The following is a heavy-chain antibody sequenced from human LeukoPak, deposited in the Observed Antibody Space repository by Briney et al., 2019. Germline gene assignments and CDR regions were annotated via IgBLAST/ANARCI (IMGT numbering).Heavy chain of an antibody. CDR2: ISTSGGNT. Sequence: GGSLRLSCAASGFTFSSYAMSWVRQAPGKGLEWVSGISTSGGNTYYADAVKGRFTISRDNSKNTLYLEMNSLRAEDTAVYYCAKDFGSGSWYYFDYWGQGTLVTVSS. CDR1: GFTFSSYA. D-gene: IGHD3-10*01. CDR3: AKDFGSGSWYYFDY. J-gene: IGHJ4*02. V-gene: IGHV3-23*01.